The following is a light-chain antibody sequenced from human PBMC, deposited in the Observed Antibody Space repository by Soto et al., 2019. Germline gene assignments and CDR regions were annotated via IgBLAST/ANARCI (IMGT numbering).Light chain of an antibody. Sequence: DIQMTQSPSSVSASVGDRVTITCRASQTVHDWLAWYQQKPGKAPKLLMYVGDRLHTWAPSMFSGSGSGTESTLTVSNLQPEDFATYYCQQGVNFPFTFGQGPRLEIE. J-gene: IGKJ5*01. CDR1: QTVHDW. CDR3: QQGVNFPFT. V-gene: IGKV1-12*01. CDR2: VGD.